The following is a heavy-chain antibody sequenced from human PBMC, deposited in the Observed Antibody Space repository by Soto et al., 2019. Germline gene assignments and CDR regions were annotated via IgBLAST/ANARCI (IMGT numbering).Heavy chain of an antibody. V-gene: IGHV3-48*03. D-gene: IGHD2-21*01. CDR1: GFTFTSYE. CDR2: IGTSSTNI. CDR3: AREELNCGGDCFAF. J-gene: IGHJ4*02. Sequence: QAGGSLRLSCAASGFTFTSYEFNWVRQAPGKGLEWISYIGTSSTNIYYADSVKGRFTVSRDNARNALYLQMNSLRAEDTAIYYCAREELNCGGDCFAFWGQGALVTVSS.